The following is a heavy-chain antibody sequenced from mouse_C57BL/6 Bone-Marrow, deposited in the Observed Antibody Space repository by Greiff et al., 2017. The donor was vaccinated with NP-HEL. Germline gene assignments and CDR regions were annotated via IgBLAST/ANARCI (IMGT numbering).Heavy chain of an antibody. CDR1: GITFTDYY. J-gene: IGHJ3*01. Sequence: EVMLVESGGGLVQPGGSLSLSCAASGITFTDYYMSWVRQPPGKALEWLGFIRNKANGYTTEYSASVKGRFTISRDNSQSILYLQMNALRAEDSAPYYCERDDGYDAWFAYWGHGTLVTVSA. D-gene: IGHD2-2*01. CDR3: ERDDGYDAWFAY. V-gene: IGHV7-3*01. CDR2: IRNKANGYTT.